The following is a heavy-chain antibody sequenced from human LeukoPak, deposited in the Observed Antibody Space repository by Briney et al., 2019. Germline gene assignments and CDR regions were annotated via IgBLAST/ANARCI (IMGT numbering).Heavy chain of an antibody. CDR3: AKRAVPTAATPWFDP. CDR1: GFTFSSYA. J-gene: IGHJ5*02. V-gene: IGHV3-23*01. D-gene: IGHD2-15*01. Sequence: PGAPLRLSCGASGFTFSSYAMSWVRQAPGKGLEWVSSISGSGGSTYYADSVKGRFTISRNNSKNTLYLQMNSLRAEDTAVYYCAKRAVPTAATPWFDPWGLGTLVIVSS. CDR2: ISGSGGST.